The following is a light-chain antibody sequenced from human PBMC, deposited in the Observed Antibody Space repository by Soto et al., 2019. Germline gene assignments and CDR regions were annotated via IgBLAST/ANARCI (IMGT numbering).Light chain of an antibody. J-gene: IGKJ1*01. CDR3: QQDASSRT. Sequence: EIVLTQSPVTLSLSPGERATLSCRASQSVSSRYFAWYQQKPGQAPRLLIYAASSRATGIPDRFSGSGSGTDFSLTISRLEPEDFAVYYCQQDASSRTFGPGTKVE. CDR2: AAS. V-gene: IGKV3-20*01. CDR1: QSVSSRY.